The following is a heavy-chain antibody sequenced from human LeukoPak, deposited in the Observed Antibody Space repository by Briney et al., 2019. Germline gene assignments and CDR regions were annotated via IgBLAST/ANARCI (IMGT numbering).Heavy chain of an antibody. D-gene: IGHD2-2*02. V-gene: IGHV3-64D*06. CDR2: ISIDGSST. CDR1: GLTFSTYS. CDR3: VKKGYTGSYYWYFDL. Sequence: GGSLRLSCSASGLTFSTYSMYCVRQAPGRGLEYVSAISIDGSSTYYADSVKGRFTISRDNSKNTLYLQMSSLRAEDTAVYYCVKKGYTGSYYWYFDLCGRGSLVTVSS. J-gene: IGHJ2*01.